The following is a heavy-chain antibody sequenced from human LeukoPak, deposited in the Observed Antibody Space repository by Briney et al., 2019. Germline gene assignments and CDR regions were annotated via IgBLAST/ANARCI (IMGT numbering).Heavy chain of an antibody. Sequence: PGGSLRLSCAASGFTFSSYAMHWVRQAPGKGLEWVAVISYDGSNKYYADSVKGRFTISRDNSKNTLYLQMNSLRAEDTAVYYCAKGDDLTYDYWGQGTLVTVSS. J-gene: IGHJ4*02. CDR3: AKGDDLTYDY. CDR2: ISYDGSNK. CDR1: GFTFSSYA. V-gene: IGHV3-30-3*01.